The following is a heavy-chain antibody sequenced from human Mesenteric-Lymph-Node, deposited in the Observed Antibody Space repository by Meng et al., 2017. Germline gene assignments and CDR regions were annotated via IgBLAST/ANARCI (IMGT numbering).Heavy chain of an antibody. J-gene: IGHJ5*02. CDR3: ARNGYCSGGSCYLNWFDP. CDR2: IYYSGST. V-gene: IGHV4-31*03. Sequence: VRLQGSGPGLVTPSQTVSLTCTVSGGSISSGGYNWSWIRQHPGKGLEWIGYIYYSGSTYYNPSIKSRVTISVDTSKNQFSLKLSSVTAADTAVYYCARNGYCSGGSCYLNWFDPWGQGTLVTVSS. CDR1: GGSISSGGYN. D-gene: IGHD2-15*01.